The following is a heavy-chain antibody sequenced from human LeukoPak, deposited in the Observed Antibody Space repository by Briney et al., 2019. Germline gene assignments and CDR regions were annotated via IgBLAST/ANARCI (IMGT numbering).Heavy chain of an antibody. CDR1: GFIFSNYW. V-gene: IGHV3-74*03. Sequence: SGGSLRLSCAASGFIFSNYWMHWVRQVPGKGLLWVSRIDIDENGGSGTMYADSVKGRFTISRDNAMNTLYLHMNSLRVEDTAVFYCAREAYGSGKRYFDYWGQGTLVTVSS. CDR2: IDIDENGGSGT. D-gene: IGHD3-10*01. CDR3: AREAYGSGKRYFDY. J-gene: IGHJ4*02.